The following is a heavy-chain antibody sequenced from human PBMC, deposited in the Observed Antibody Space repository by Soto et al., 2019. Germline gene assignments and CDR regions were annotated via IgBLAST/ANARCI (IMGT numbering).Heavy chain of an antibody. CDR3: ARDGSGFHWYFDV. Sequence: QVQLQQSGPGLVKPSQTLSLICAISGDSVSSGTSTWSWIRQSPSRGLEWLGRTYYRSKWYNDYAISENRGIVITPNTSKNHLSLKLDSVTPDDSAVYFCARDGSGFHWYFDVWGRGALVTVSS. J-gene: IGHJ2*01. CDR1: GDSVSSGTST. CDR2: TYYRSKWYN. D-gene: IGHD6-19*01. V-gene: IGHV6-1*01.